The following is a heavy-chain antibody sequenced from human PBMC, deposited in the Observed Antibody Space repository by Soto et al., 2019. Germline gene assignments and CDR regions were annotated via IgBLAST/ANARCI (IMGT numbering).Heavy chain of an antibody. D-gene: IGHD6-13*01. CDR1: GFSLSTSGMG. J-gene: IGHJ5*02. CDR2: IYWDDDK. Sequence: QITLKESGPTLVKPTQTLTLTCTFSGFSLSTSGMGVGWIRQPPGKALEWLALIYWDDDKRYSPSLKSRLTLTKDTAKNQVVLTMTNMDPVDTATNYCTNRQFSSWYHTFDAWGQGTLVTVSS. V-gene: IGHV2-5*02. CDR3: TNRQFSSWYHTFDA.